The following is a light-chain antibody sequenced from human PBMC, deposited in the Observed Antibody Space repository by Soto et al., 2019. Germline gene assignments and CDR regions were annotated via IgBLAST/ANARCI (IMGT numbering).Light chain of an antibody. CDR1: QSINTF. Sequence: DIQVTQSPSSLSASVGDRVTITCRASQSINTFLNWYQQRPGKAPNLLIYGASNLQSGVPSRFSGSGSGTDVTLTISSLQPADFATYYCQQTYTSRPWTFGRGTKVEIK. CDR3: QQTYTSRPWT. CDR2: GAS. V-gene: IGKV1-39*01. J-gene: IGKJ1*01.